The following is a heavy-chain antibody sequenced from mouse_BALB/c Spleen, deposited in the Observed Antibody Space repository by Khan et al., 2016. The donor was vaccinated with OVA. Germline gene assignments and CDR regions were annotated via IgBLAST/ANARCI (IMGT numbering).Heavy chain of an antibody. D-gene: IGHD1-1*01. J-gene: IGHJ2*01. CDR1: GYSFTGYF. CDR2: INPHIGET. Sequence: VQLKQSGPELVKPGASVKISCKASGYSFTGYFMNWVMQSHGKSLEWIGRINPHIGETFYNQKFKGKAKLTVDESSSTAHMELRSLASEDSAVYYCARIYGSDFDYWGQGTTLTVSS. V-gene: IGHV1-20*02. CDR3: ARIYGSDFDY.